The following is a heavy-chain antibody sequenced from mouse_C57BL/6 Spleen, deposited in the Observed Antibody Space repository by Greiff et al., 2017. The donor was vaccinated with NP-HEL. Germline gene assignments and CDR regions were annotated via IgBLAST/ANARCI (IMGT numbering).Heavy chain of an antibody. J-gene: IGHJ4*01. V-gene: IGHV1-81*01. CDR1: GYTFTSYG. Sequence: QVQLQQSGAEPARPGASVKLSCKASGYTFTSYGISWVKQRTGQGLEWIGEMEARSGNTYYNEKFKGKATLTADKSSSTAYMELRSLTSEDSAVYFCARRGITTVVEDAMDYWGQGTSVTVSS. D-gene: IGHD1-1*01. CDR2: MEARSGNT. CDR3: ARRGITTVVEDAMDY.